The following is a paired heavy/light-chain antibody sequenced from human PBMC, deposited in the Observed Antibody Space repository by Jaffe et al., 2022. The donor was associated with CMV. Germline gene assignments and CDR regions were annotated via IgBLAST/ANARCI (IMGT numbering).Heavy chain of an antibody. CDR2: ISWNSGSI. D-gene: IGHD5-18*01. V-gene: IGHV3-9*01. J-gene: IGHJ4*02. Sequence: EVQLVESGGGLVQPGRSLRLSCAASGFTFDDYAMHWVRQAPGKGLEWVSGISWNSGSIGYADSVKGRFTISRDNAKNSLYLQMNSLRAEDTALYYCAKETTYSYGHGYYFDYWGQGTLVTVSS. CDR3: AKETTYSYGHGYYFDY. CDR1: GFTFDDYA.
Light chain of an antibody. Sequence: DIQMTQSPSSLSASVGDRVTITCRASQSISSYLNWYQQKPGKAPKLLIYAASSLQSGVPSRFSGSGSGTDFTLTISSLQPEDFATYYCQQSYSTGTFGPGTKVDIK. CDR1: QSISSY. CDR3: QQSYSTGT. V-gene: IGKV1-39*01. J-gene: IGKJ3*01. CDR2: AAS.